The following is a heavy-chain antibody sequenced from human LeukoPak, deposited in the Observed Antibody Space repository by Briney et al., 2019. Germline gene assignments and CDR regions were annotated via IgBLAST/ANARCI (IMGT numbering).Heavy chain of an antibody. J-gene: IGHJ6*02. CDR2: IKRDGSEK. CDR1: GFTLSSYW. V-gene: IGHV3-7*03. D-gene: IGHD2-2*01. Sequence: PGGSLRLSCVASGFTLSSYWMSWVRQAPGKGLEWVANIKRDGSEKYYVDSVKGRFTISRDNAKNSLYLQMNSLRAEDTAVYYCARESTNYYYGMDVWGQGTTVTVSS. CDR3: ARESTNYYYGMDV.